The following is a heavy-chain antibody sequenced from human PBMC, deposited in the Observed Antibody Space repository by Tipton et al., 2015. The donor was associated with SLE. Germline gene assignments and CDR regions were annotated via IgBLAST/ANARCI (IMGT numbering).Heavy chain of an antibody. D-gene: IGHD4-17*01. CDR1: GGSFSTYY. J-gene: IGHJ4*02. CDR2: IYYSGST. V-gene: IGHV4-30-4*08. Sequence: LSLTCAVFGGSFSTYYWSWIRQPPGKGLEWIGYIYYSGSTYYNPSLKSRVTISVDTSKNQFSLKLSSVTAADTAVYFCARVRGYGDYVIDYWGQGTLVTVSS. CDR3: ARVRGYGDYVIDY.